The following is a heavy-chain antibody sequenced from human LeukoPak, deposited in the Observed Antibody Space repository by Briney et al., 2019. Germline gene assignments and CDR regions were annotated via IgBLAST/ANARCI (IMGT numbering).Heavy chain of an antibody. D-gene: IGHD3-22*01. CDR3: ARALHYYDSSGLHYYFDY. CDR2: ISGSGGST. CDR1: GFTFSSYA. J-gene: IGHJ4*02. Sequence: GGSLRLSCAASGFTFSSYAMSWVRQAPGKGLEWVSAISGSGGSTYYADSVKGRFTISRDNSKNTLYLQMNSLRAEDTAVYYCARALHYYDSSGLHYYFDYWGQGTLVTVSS. V-gene: IGHV3-23*01.